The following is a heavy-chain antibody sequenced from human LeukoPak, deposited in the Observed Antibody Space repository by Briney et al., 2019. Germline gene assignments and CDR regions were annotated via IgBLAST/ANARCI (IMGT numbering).Heavy chain of an antibody. J-gene: IGHJ4*02. CDR3: AKDTSIGRYCTNGVCSPFDY. CDR2: ISDTGATT. D-gene: IGHD2-8*01. CDR1: GFTFSSYA. V-gene: IGHV3-23*01. Sequence: SGGSLRLSCAGSGFTFSSYAMSWVRQAPGKGLEWASAISDTGATTYDADSVKGRFTISRDNSRSTLYLQMNSLRAEDTALYYCAKDTSIGRYCTNGVCSPFDYWGQGTLVTVSS.